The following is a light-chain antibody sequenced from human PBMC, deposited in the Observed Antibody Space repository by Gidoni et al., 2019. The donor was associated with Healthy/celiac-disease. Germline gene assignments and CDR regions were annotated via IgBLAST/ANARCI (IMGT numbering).Light chain of an antibody. CDR1: QSVSSN. CDR3: QQYNNWPPHT. CDR2: GAS. J-gene: IGKJ5*01. V-gene: IGKV3-15*01. Sequence: EIVMTQSPATLSVSPGERATLSCRASQSVSSNLAWYQKKPGQAPRLLIYGASTRATGIPARFSGSGSGTEFTLTISSLQSEDFAVYYCQQYNNWPPHTFGQGTQLEIK.